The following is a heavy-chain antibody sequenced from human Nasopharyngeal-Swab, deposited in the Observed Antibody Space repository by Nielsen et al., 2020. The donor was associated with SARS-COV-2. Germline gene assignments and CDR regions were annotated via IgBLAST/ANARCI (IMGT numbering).Heavy chain of an antibody. V-gene: IGHV3-33*01. D-gene: IGHD6-19*01. CDR3: ARDLGVAGTLRERVDY. CDR2: IWYDGSNK. Sequence: GGSLRLSCAASGFTFSSYGMHWVRQAPGKGLEWVAVIWYDGSNKYYADSVKGRFTISRDNSKNTLYLQMNSLRAEDTAVYYCARDLGVAGTLRERVDYWGQGTLVTVPS. CDR1: GFTFSSYG. J-gene: IGHJ4*02.